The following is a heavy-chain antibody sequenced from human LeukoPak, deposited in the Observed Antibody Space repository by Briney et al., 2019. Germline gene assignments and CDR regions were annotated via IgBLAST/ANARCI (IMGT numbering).Heavy chain of an antibody. CDR3: ARDGRVVPAAPYSGYLDY. Sequence: ASVKVSCKASGGTFSSYAISWVRQAPGQGLEWMGRINPIFGIANYAQKFQGRVTITADKSTSTAYMELSSLRSEDTAVYYCARDGRVVPAAPYSGYLDYWGQGTLVTVSS. CDR1: GGTFSSYA. CDR2: INPIFGIA. V-gene: IGHV1-69*04. D-gene: IGHD2-2*01. J-gene: IGHJ4*02.